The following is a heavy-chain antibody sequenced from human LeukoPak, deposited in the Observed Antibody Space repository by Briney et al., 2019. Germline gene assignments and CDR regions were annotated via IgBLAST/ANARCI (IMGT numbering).Heavy chain of an antibody. J-gene: IGHJ4*02. CDR2: IYPGDSDT. CDR3: ARVGRRTYYFDY. Sequence: GGSLKISCKGSGYTFNNYWIAWVRQMPETGLEWMGIIYPGDSDTRYSPSFQGQVTISADKSISTAYLQWSSLKASDTAMYYCARVGRRTYYFDYWGQGTLVTVSS. V-gene: IGHV5-51*01. CDR1: GYTFNNYW.